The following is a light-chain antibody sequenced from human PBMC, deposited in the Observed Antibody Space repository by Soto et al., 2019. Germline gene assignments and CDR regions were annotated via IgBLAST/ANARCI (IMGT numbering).Light chain of an antibody. V-gene: IGKV2-28*01. Sequence: DIVMIQSPLSLPVTPGEPASISCRSSQSLLHSKGYSYLDWYLQKPGQSPQLLINLGSNRASGVPCRFIGSRSGTNFTLKISRVEAEEVGIYYCMQCLQTPLTFGGGTKVEI. CDR3: MQCLQTPLT. CDR2: LGS. CDR1: QSLLHSKGYSY. J-gene: IGKJ4*01.